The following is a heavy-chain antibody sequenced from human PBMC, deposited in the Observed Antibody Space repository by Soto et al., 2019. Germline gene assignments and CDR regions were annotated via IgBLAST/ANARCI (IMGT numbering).Heavy chain of an antibody. D-gene: IGHD1-7*01. V-gene: IGHV1-18*04. CDR2: ISAYNGNT. J-gene: IGHJ5*02. CDR3: ARVVRITGTTEFDP. Sequence: ASVKVSCKASGYTFTSYGISWVRKAPGQGLEWMGWISAYNGNTNYAQKLQGRVTMTTDTSTSTAYMELRSLRSDDTAVYYCARVVRITGTTEFDPWGQGTLVTVSS. CDR1: GYTFTSYG.